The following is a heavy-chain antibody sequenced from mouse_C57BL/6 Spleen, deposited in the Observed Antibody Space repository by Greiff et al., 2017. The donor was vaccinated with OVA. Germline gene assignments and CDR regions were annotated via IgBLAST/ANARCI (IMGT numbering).Heavy chain of an antibody. CDR2: IYPGSGNT. V-gene: IGHV1-76*01. D-gene: IGHD4-1*01. Sequence: QVTLKVSGAELVRPGASVKLSCKASGYTFTDYYINWVKQRPGQGLEWIARIYPGSGNTYYNEKFKGKATLTAEKSSSTAYMQLSSLTSEDSAVYFCARKDWGFDYWGQGTTLTVSS. CDR1: GYTFTDYY. CDR3: ARKDWGFDY. J-gene: IGHJ2*01.